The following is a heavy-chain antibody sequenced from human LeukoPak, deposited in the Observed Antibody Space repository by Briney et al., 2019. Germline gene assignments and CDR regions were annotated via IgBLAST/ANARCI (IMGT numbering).Heavy chain of an antibody. CDR2: IHPSGST. V-gene: IGHV4-4*07. J-gene: IGHJ4*02. CDR1: GDSISSYY. CDR3: ARGPPPDLDY. Sequence: SETLSLTCTVSGDSISSYYWSWIRQPAGKGLEWIGRIHPSGSTNYSPSLKSRVTLSVDTSKNEFSLKLSSVTAADTAVYYCARGPPPDLDYWGRGTLVTVSS.